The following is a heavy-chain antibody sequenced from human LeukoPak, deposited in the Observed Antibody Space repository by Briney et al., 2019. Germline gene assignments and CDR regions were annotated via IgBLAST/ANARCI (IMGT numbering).Heavy chain of an antibody. D-gene: IGHD4/OR15-4a*01. V-gene: IGHV4-59*08. Sequence: SETLSLTCIVAGGSISSDYWSWIRQPPGKGLEWIGYIYYSGSTNYNPSLKSRATISLDTSKKQLSLRLSSVTAADTADYYCARRSMVRTVGYYYGMDVWGQGTTVTVSS. CDR2: IYYSGST. J-gene: IGHJ6*02. CDR1: GGSISSDY. CDR3: ARRSMVRTVGYYYGMDV.